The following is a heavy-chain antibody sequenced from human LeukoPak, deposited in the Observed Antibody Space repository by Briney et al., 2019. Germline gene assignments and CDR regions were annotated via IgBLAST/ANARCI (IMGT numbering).Heavy chain of an antibody. CDR1: EFTFSSYA. D-gene: IGHD3-10*01. Sequence: PGRSLRLSCAASEFTFSSYAMHWDRQAPGKGLEWVAVISYDGGNKYYADSVKGRFTISRDNSKNTLYLQMNSLRPEDTAVYYCARDHRPVTMVRGVMDYWGQGTLVTVSS. J-gene: IGHJ4*02. CDR3: ARDHRPVTMVRGVMDY. CDR2: ISYDGGNK. V-gene: IGHV3-30*04.